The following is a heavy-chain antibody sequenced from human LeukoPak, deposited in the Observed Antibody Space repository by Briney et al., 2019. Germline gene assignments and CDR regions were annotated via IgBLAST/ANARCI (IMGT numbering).Heavy chain of an antibody. D-gene: IGHD3-9*01. J-gene: IGHJ4*02. CDR2: INTNTGNP. CDR1: GYTFTSYA. Sequence: AASVKVSCKASGYTFTSYAMNWVRQAPGQGLEWMGWINTNTGNPTYAQGFTGRFVFSLDTSVSTAYLQISSLKAEDTAVYYCARRERGYFDWLFVDYWGQGTLVTVSS. V-gene: IGHV7-4-1*02. CDR3: ARRERGYFDWLFVDY.